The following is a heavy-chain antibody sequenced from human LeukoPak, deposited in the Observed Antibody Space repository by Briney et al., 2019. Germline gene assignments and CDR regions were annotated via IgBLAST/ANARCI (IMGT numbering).Heavy chain of an antibody. J-gene: IGHJ4*02. CDR1: GYSFTNYW. V-gene: IGHV5-51*01. CDR3: ARQIGRYFDY. D-gene: IGHD1-26*01. Sequence: GGSLKISCEGSGYSFTNYWIGWVRQMPGKGLEWMGTIYPGDSDITYSPSFQGQVTISADKSISTAYLQWSSLKASDTAFYYCARQIGRYFDYWGQGTLVTVSS. CDR2: IYPGDSDI.